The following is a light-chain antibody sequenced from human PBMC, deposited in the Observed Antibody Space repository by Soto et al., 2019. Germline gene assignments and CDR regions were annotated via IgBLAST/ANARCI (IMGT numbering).Light chain of an antibody. V-gene: IGLV2-14*01. CDR1: SSDVGDYNY. J-gene: IGLJ1*01. CDR3: SSYTGSNTLVV. Sequence: QSALTQPASVSGSPGQSITISCTGTSSDVGDYNYVSWYQQHPGKAPKLMIYDVSNRPSGVSNRFSGSKSGNTASLTISGLQAEDEADYYCSSYTGSNTLVVFGTGTKLTVL. CDR2: DVS.